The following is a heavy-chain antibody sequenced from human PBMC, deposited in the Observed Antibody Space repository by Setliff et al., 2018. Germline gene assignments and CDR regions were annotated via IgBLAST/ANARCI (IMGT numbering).Heavy chain of an antibody. CDR1: GASISSGSNY. D-gene: IGHD3-22*01. J-gene: IGHJ6*03. CDR3: ARSRGYKHDSSGYYYDHYYYYYMDV. Sequence: SETLSLTCSVSGASISSGSNYWSWIRQPAGKGVEWIGNILSSGGTNYNPSLKNRVSISLDTSKNQFSLNLNSVTAADTAVYYCARSRGYKHDSSGYYYDHYYYYYMDVWGKGTPVTVSS. CDR2: ILSSGGT. V-gene: IGHV4-61*09.